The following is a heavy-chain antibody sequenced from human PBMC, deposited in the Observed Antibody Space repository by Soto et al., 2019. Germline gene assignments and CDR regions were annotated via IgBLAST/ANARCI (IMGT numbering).Heavy chain of an antibody. Sequence: PSETLSLTCAVSGGSISSGGYSWSWIRQPPGKGLEWIGYIYHSGSTNYNPSLKSRVTISVDTSKNQFSLKLSSVTAADTAVYYCARGGRSTSGVDYWGQGTLVTVSS. J-gene: IGHJ4*02. D-gene: IGHD2-2*01. V-gene: IGHV4-30-2*01. CDR1: GGSISSGGYS. CDR3: ARGGRSTSGVDY. CDR2: IYHSGST.